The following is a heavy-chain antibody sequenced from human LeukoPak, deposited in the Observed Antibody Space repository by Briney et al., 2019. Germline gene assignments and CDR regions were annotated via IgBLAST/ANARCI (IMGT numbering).Heavy chain of an antibody. Sequence: ASVKLSCKASGYTFTGYYIHWVRQAPGQGLEWMGRINPNNGGTNYAQKFQGRVTMTRDMSMSTAYMELSRLRSDDTAVYYCAGEDNSSGYRPFDIWGQGTMVTVPS. V-gene: IGHV1-2*06. J-gene: IGHJ3*02. CDR1: GYTFTGYY. D-gene: IGHD3-22*01. CDR3: AGEDNSSGYRPFDI. CDR2: INPNNGGT.